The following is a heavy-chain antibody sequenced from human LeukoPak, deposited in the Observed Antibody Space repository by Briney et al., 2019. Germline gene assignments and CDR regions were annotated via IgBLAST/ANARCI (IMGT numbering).Heavy chain of an antibody. V-gene: IGHV3-21*01. CDR3: ARNFGYGDILAAFDI. CDR2: ISSSSSYI. D-gene: IGHD4-17*01. Sequence: PGGSLRLSCAASGFTFSSYSMNWVRQAPGKGLEWVSSISSSSSYIYYADSVKGRFTISRDNAKNSLYLQMNSLRAEDTAVYYCARNFGYGDILAAFDIWGQGTMVTVSS. J-gene: IGHJ3*02. CDR1: GFTFSSYS.